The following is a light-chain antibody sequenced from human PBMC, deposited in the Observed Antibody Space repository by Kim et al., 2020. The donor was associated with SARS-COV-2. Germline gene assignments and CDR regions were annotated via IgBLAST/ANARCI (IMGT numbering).Light chain of an antibody. V-gene: IGLV3-19*01. CDR1: SLRSYY. CDR2: GKN. J-gene: IGLJ3*02. Sequence: GQTVRSTCQGDSLRSYYASWYQQQPGQAPVLVIYGKNNRPSGIPDRFSGSSSGNTASLTITGAQAEDEADYYCNSRDSSGNHWVFGGGTQLTVL. CDR3: NSRDSSGNHWV.